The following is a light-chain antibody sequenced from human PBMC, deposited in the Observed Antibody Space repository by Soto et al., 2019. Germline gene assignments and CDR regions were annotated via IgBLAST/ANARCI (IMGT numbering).Light chain of an antibody. V-gene: IGLV2-23*02. Sequence: QSALTQPASVSGSPGQSITISCTGTSSDVGTSSLVSWYQQHPGKAPKLMIYEVTKRPSGASDRFSGSKSGYTASLTISGLQAEDEGDYYCCSYVRGGNYVFGPGTKLTVL. J-gene: IGLJ1*01. CDR2: EVT. CDR3: CSYVRGGNYV. CDR1: SSDVGTSSL.